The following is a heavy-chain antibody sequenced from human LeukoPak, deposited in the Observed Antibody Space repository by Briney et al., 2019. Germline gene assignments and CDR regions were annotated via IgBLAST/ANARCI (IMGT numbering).Heavy chain of an antibody. J-gene: IGHJ4*02. CDR3: GRTDSFDY. Sequence: GASVTVSCKASGYTITSHNIHWVRRAPGQGLEWMGIINPGGGSTKYAQNLQGRVTMTRDMSTSTVYMELSSLRSEDTAVYYCGRTDSFDYWGQGTLVTVSP. V-gene: IGHV1-46*01. D-gene: IGHD3/OR15-3a*01. CDR1: GYTITSHN. CDR2: INPGGGST.